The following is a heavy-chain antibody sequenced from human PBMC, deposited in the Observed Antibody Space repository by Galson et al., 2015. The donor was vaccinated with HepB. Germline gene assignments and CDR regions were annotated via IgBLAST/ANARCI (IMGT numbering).Heavy chain of an antibody. CDR3: ASSGSYFRGFDY. CDR2: IYYSGST. D-gene: IGHD1-26*01. J-gene: IGHJ4*02. CDR1: GGSISSYY. Sequence: ETLSLTCTVSGGSISSYYWSWIRQPPGKGLEWIGYIYYSGSTNYNPSLKSRVTISVDTSKNQFSLKLSSVTAADTAVYYCASSGSYFRGFDYWGQGTLVTVSS. V-gene: IGHV4-59*01.